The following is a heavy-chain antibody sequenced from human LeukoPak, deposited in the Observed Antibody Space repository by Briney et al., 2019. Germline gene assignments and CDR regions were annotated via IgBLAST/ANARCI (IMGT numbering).Heavy chain of an antibody. Sequence: GGSLRLSCAASGFPFSTYSMSWVRQAPGKGPEWVSSISSSSSYIYYADSVKGRFTISRDNAKNSLYLQMNSLRAEDTAVYYCARDGGITLVRGVIMGDYYYYYMDVWGRGTTVTVSS. CDR1: GFPFSTYS. CDR2: ISSSSSYI. D-gene: IGHD3-10*01. V-gene: IGHV3-21*01. CDR3: ARDGGITLVRGVIMGDYYYYYMDV. J-gene: IGHJ6*03.